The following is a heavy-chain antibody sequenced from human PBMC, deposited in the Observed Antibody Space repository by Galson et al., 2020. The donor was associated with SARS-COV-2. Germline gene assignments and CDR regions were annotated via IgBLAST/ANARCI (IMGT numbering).Heavy chain of an antibody. V-gene: IGHV3-48*04. D-gene: IGHD1-1*01. CDR1: GFTFSSYT. Sequence: GESLKISCAASGFTFSSYTMNWVRQAPVKGLELVAYSRSSSGTIYYADSVKGRFTISRDNAKNSLYLQLNSLRVEDTGVYYCARERLEYWGQGTLVTVSS. CDR2: SRSSSGTI. J-gene: IGHJ4*02. CDR3: ARERLEY.